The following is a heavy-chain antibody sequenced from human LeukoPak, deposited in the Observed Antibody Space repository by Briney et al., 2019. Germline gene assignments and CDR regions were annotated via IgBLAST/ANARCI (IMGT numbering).Heavy chain of an antibody. D-gene: IGHD3-22*01. Sequence: SETLSLTCTVSGGSISGYYWSWVRQPPGKGLEWIGYIYYSGGTSYNPSLKSRVTISVDTSKNQFSLKLSSVTAADTAVYYCAKGALYYYDSKEYFQHWGQGTLVTVSS. CDR1: GGSISGYY. J-gene: IGHJ1*01. V-gene: IGHV4-59*01. CDR3: AKGALYYYDSKEYFQH. CDR2: IYYSGGT.